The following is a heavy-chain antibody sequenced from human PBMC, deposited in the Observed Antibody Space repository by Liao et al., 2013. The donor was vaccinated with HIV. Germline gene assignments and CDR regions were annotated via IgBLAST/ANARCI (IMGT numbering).Heavy chain of an antibody. CDR1: GGSISSGSYY. CDR2: IYYSGST. V-gene: IGHV4-61*10. J-gene: IGHJ1*01. Sequence: QVQLQESGPGLVKPSQTLSLTCTVSGGSISSGSYYWSWIRQPAGKGLEWIGYIYYSGSTNYNPSLKSRVTISVDTSKNQFSLKLSSVTAADTAVYYCARGGYCSGGSCFSLGIFQHWGQGTLVTVSS. D-gene: IGHD2-15*01. CDR3: ARGGYCSGGSCFSLGIFQH.